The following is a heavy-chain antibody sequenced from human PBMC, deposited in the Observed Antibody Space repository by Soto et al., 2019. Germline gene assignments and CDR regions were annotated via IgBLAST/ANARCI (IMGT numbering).Heavy chain of an antibody. CDR1: GCTFSSYW. V-gene: IGHV3-74*01. J-gene: IGHJ4*02. CDR2: INSDGSST. Sequence: EVQLVESGGGLVQPGGALRLSCAASGCTFSSYWMHWVRQAPGKGLVWVSRINSDGSSTSYADSVKGRFTISRDNAKNTLYLQMNSLSAEDTAVYYCVRTSLVVAAATREDYWGQGTLVTVSS. CDR3: VRTSLVVAAATREDY. D-gene: IGHD2-15*01.